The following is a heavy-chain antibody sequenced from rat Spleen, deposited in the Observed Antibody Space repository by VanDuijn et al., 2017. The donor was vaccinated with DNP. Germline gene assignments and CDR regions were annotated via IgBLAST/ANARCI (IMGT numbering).Heavy chain of an antibody. V-gene: IGHV3-1*01. J-gene: IGHJ2*01. D-gene: IGHD3-6*01. CDR3: ARNWRYFDY. CDR2: ISYSGST. CDR1: GYSITSNY. Sequence: EVQLQESGPGLVKPSQSLSLTCSVTGYSITSNYWGWIRKFPGNKMEWIGHISYSGSTSYNPSLKSRISITRDTSKNQFFLQLNSVTTEETATYYCARNWRYFDYWGQGVMVTVSS.